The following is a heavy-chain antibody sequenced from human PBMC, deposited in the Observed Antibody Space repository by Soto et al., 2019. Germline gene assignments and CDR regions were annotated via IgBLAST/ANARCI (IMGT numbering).Heavy chain of an antibody. CDR2: ISGSGGST. V-gene: IGHV3-23*01. CDR3: AKWPWDFWSGYLDYFDY. Sequence: GGSLRLSCAASGFTFSSYAMSWVRQAPGKGLEWVSAISGSGGSTYYADSVKGRFTISRDNSKNTLYLQMNSLRAEDTAVYYCAKWPWDFWSGYLDYFDYWGQGTLVTVSS. D-gene: IGHD3-3*01. CDR1: GFTFSSYA. J-gene: IGHJ4*02.